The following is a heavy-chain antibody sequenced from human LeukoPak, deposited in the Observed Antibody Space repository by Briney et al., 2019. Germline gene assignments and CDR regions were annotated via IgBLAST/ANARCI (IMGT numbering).Heavy chain of an antibody. CDR3: ARVRAVAGKGWFDP. J-gene: IGHJ5*02. CDR2: ISGYNGDT. D-gene: IGHD6-19*01. V-gene: IGHV1-18*01. Sequence: ASVKVSCKASGYTFTSYGISWVRQAPGQGLEWMGWISGYNGDTNYAQKFQDRVTMTTDTSTSTAYMELRSLRSDDTAVYYCARVRAVAGKGWFDPWGQGTLVTVSS. CDR1: GYTFTSYG.